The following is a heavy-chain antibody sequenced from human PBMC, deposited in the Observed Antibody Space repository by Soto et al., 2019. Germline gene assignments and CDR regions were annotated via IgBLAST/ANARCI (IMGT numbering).Heavy chain of an antibody. D-gene: IGHD3-10*01. V-gene: IGHV3-23*01. CDR3: ARDDSTRMIRGISR. CDR2: ITGSGDST. Sequence: EVQLLESGGGLEQPGGSRRLSCAASGFTFSIYGMTWVRQAPGKGLEWVSSITGSGDSTYYADSVKGRFTISRDNSQNTLYLQMNSLRAEDTAEYYGARDDSTRMIRGISRWGQGTMVTVSS. CDR1: GFTFSIYG. J-gene: IGHJ3*01.